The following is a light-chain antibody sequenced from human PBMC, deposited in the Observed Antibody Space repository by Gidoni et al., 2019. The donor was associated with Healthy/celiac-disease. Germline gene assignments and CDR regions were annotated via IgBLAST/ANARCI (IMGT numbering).Light chain of an antibody. CDR2: DAS. CDR1: QDISNY. CDR3: QQYDNLPPLT. J-gene: IGKJ5*01. Sequence: DIQMTQSPSSLSPSVGDRVTITCQASQDISNYLNWYQQKPGKAPKLLIYDASNLETGGPSRFSGSGSGTDFTFTISSLQPEDIATYYCQQYDNLPPLTFGQGTRLEIK. V-gene: IGKV1-33*01.